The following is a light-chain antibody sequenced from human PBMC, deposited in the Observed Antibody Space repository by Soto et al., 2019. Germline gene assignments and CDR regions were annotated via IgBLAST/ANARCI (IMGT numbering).Light chain of an antibody. CDR3: AAWDTSLSGGV. CDR1: SSNIGSDF. J-gene: IGLJ3*02. V-gene: IGLV1-51*02. Sequence: QSVLTQPPSVSAAPGQKVTISCSGSSSNIGSDFVSWYQQLPGTARQLLIYENNKRPSGIPDRFSGSKSATSATLGITGLQTGDEAHYYCAAWDTSLSGGVFGGGTKLTVL. CDR2: ENN.